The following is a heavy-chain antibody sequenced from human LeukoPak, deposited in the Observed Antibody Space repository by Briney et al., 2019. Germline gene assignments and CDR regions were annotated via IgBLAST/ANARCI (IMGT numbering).Heavy chain of an antibody. V-gene: IGHV4-39*07. CDR1: GGSISSSGYY. J-gene: IGHJ3*02. CDR3: ARGGYTNDAFDI. Sequence: SETLSLTCTVSGGSISSSGYYWGWIRQPPGKGLEWIVSIYYSGSTYYNPSLKSRVTISVDTSKNQFSLKLSSVTAADTAVYYCARGGYTNDAFDIWGQGTMVTVSS. D-gene: IGHD5-24*01. CDR2: IYYSGST.